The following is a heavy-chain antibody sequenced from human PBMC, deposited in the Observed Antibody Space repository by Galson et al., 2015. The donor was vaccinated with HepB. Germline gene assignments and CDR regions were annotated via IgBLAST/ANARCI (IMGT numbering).Heavy chain of an antibody. J-gene: IGHJ6*02. D-gene: IGHD4-23*01. CDR3: ARDAVGGGNSPYYYGMDV. V-gene: IGHV1-18*01. Sequence: SVKVSCKASGYTFTSYGISWVRQAPGQGLEWMGWISAYNGNTNYAQKLQGRVTMTTDTSTSTAYMELRSLRSDDTAVYYCARDAVGGGNSPYYYGMDVWGQGTTVTVSS. CDR1: GYTFTSYG. CDR2: ISAYNGNT.